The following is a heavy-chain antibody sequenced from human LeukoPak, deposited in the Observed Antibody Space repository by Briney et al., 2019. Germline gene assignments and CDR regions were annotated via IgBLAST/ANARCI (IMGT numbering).Heavy chain of an antibody. CDR2: INGGGDDT. Sequence: GGSLRLSCAASGFIFNNYATSWVRQAPGEGLEWVSAINGGGDDTRYADSVRGRFTISRDNSKNTVSLQMNSLRVEDTALYFCAKSDCGSYGCKLLNYWGQGTLVTVSS. CDR3: AKSDCGSYGCKLLNY. CDR1: GFIFNNYA. V-gene: IGHV3-23*01. D-gene: IGHD3-22*01. J-gene: IGHJ4*02.